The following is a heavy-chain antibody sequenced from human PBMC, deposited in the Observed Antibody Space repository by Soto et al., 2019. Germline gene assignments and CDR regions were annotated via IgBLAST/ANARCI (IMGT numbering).Heavy chain of an antibody. CDR3: ARSRIAVTKRGDWFDP. D-gene: IGHD6-19*01. CDR1: GGSFSGYY. CDR2: INHSGST. V-gene: IGHV4-34*01. Sequence: SETLSLTCAVYGGSFSGYYWSWIRQPPGKGLEWIGEINHSGSTNYNPSLKSRVTISVDTSKNQFSLKLSSVTAADTAVYYCARSRIAVTKRGDWFDPWGQGTLVTVSS. J-gene: IGHJ5*02.